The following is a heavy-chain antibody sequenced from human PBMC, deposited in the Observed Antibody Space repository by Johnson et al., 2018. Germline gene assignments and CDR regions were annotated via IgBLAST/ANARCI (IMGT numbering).Heavy chain of an antibody. V-gene: IGHV4-59*01. Sequence: QVQLQESGPGLVKPSETLSLTCSVSTGSINSYYWTWIRQPPGKGLEWIGNIHYSGSTKSNPSLKSRVTMSVDTSKKQISLRLASVTAADTAVYYCAGFCSGVTCPDYWGQGTLVTVSS. J-gene: IGHJ4*02. CDR2: IHYSGST. D-gene: IGHD2-15*01. CDR1: TGSINSYY. CDR3: AGFCSGVTCPDY.